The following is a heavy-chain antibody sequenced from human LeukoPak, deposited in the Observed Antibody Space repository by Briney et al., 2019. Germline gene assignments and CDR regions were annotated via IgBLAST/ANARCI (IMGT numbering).Heavy chain of an antibody. J-gene: IGHJ4*02. D-gene: IGHD2-2*01. Sequence: PGGALILSCSASGFTFSSYAMSWVPQAPGQGLEWVSAVSGSGGSTYYAASVKGRLTISRDNTKHTLYLQMDSLRAEDTAVYYCAREMAASRLIVPAAKGYDYWGQGTLVTVSS. CDR3: AREMAASRLIVPAAKGYDY. CDR2: VSGSGGST. CDR1: GFTFSSYA. V-gene: IGHV3-23*01.